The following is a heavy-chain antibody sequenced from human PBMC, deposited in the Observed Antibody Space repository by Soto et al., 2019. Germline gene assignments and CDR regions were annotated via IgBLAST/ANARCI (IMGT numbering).Heavy chain of an antibody. V-gene: IGHV3-21*01. D-gene: IGHD3-3*02. CDR2: ISSSSSYI. J-gene: IGHJ6*03. CDR1: GFTFSSYS. Sequence: GGSLRLSCAASGFTFSSYSMNWVRQAPGKGLEWVSSISSSSSYIYYADSVKGRFTISRDNAKSSLYLQMNSLRAEDTAVYYRARDPELAFLAYMDVWGKGTTVTVSS. CDR3: ARDPELAFLAYMDV.